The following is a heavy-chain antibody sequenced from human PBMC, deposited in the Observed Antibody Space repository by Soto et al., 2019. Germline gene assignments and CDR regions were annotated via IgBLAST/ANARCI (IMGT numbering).Heavy chain of an antibody. CDR1: GASISSPNW. D-gene: IGHD2-2*01. CDR3: ATVSSSSNAMDV. Sequence: QVQLQESGPGLVQPSGTLSLTCAVSGASISSPNWWSWVRQSPGTGLEWIGEIYHTGRAKYNPSLKSRVTLLVDKSKNEFSRKVTSVTAADTAVYYWATVSSSSNAMDVWGHGTTVTVSS. J-gene: IGHJ6*02. V-gene: IGHV4-4*02. CDR2: IYHTGRA.